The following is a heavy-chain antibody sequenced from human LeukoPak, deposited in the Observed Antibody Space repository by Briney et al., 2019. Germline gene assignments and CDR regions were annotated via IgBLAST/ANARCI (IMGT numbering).Heavy chain of an antibody. D-gene: IGHD4-23*01. CDR3: ARVGVDYSGNIIKYYFDY. J-gene: IGHJ4*02. CDR2: VYYSGPT. V-gene: IGHV4-59*07. CDR1: CGSISSYY. Sequence: SDTLSLTRTVSCGSISSYYWSWIRQPRGKGLECIGYVYYSGPTNCNPPLKTRVLISVDTPKTLFSLKLSPVIAGDSAVYYCARVGVDYSGNIIKYYFDYWGQGTLVTVSS.